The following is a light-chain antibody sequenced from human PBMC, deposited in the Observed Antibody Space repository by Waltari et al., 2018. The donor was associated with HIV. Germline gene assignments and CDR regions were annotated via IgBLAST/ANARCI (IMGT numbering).Light chain of an antibody. CDR2: QDN. CDR1: RLGDKY. V-gene: IGLV3-1*01. CDR3: QAWDSNLHV. Sequence: SYELAQPPFVSLSPGQTTSLTCSGHRLGDKYAFWYGQTPGQSPVLVLYQDNKRPPGIPERFSGSHSGDTATLTISGAQAVDEATYYCQAWDSNLHVFGSGTKVTVL. J-gene: IGLJ1*01.